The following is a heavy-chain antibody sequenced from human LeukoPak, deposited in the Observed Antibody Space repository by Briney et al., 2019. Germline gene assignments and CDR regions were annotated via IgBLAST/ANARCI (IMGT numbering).Heavy chain of an antibody. J-gene: IGHJ5*02. D-gene: IGHD3-3*01. CDR1: GGSISSYY. CDR2: IYYSGST. V-gene: IGHV4-59*12. Sequence: SETLSLTCTVSGGSISSYYWSWIRQPPGKGLEWIGYIYYSGSTNYNPSLKSRVAISVDTSKDQFSLKLSSVTAADTAVYYCARGLQYYDFWSGYPINWFDPWGQGTLVTVSS. CDR3: ARGLQYYDFWSGYPINWFDP.